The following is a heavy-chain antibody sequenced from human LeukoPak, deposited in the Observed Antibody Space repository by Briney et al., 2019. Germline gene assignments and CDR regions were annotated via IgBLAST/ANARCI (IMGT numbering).Heavy chain of an antibody. CDR1: GFTSSSYW. J-gene: IGHJ3*02. CDR3: AKENYDILTGYYQNAFDI. V-gene: IGHV3-7*01. CDR2: IKQDGSEK. Sequence: GGSLRLSCAASGFTSSSYWMSWVRQAPGKGLEWVANIKQDGSEKYYVDPVKGRFTISRDNAKNSLYLQMNSLRAEDTAVYYCAKENYDILTGYYQNAFDIWGQGTMVTVSS. D-gene: IGHD3-9*01.